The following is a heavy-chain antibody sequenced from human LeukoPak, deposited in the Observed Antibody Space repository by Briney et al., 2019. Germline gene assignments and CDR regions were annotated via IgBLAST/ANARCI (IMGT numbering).Heavy chain of an antibody. V-gene: IGHV3-66*01. D-gene: IGHD6-13*01. CDR3: TREAGSSWFGY. J-gene: IGHJ4*02. CDR1: GFTVSSAY. Sequence: GGSLRLSCAASGFTVSSAYMSWVRQAPGKGLEWVSIVYSDSTTYYADSVKGRFTISRDNSKNTVFLQMNSLRAEDTAMYYCTREAGSSWFGYWGQGTLVTVSS. CDR2: VYSDSTT.